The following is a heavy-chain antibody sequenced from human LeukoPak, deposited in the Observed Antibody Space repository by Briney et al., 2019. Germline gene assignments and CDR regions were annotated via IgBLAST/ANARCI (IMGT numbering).Heavy chain of an antibody. J-gene: IGHJ3*02. Sequence: GGSLRLSCTASGFTFGDYAMSWFRQAPGKGLEWVGFIRSKAYGGTTEYAASVKGRFTISRDDSKSIAYLQMNSLKTEDTAVYYCARGSRYYDSSGSDAFDIWGQGTMVTVSS. CDR3: ARGSRYYDSSGSDAFDI. CDR2: IRSKAYGGTT. V-gene: IGHV3-49*03. D-gene: IGHD3-22*01. CDR1: GFTFGDYA.